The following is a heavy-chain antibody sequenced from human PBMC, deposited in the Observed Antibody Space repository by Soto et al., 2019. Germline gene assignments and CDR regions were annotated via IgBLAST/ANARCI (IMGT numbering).Heavy chain of an antibody. V-gene: IGHV1-18*01. J-gene: IGHJ6*02. CDR1: GYTFTSYG. CDR3: ARDKYDSSGYTYYYYGMDV. D-gene: IGHD3-22*01. CDR2: ISAYNGNT. Sequence: VASVKVSCKASGYTFTSYGISWVRQAPGQGLEWMGWISAYNGNTNYAQKLQGRVTMTTDTSTSTAYMELRSLRSDDTAAYYCARDKYDSSGYTYYYYGMDVWGQGTTVTVSS.